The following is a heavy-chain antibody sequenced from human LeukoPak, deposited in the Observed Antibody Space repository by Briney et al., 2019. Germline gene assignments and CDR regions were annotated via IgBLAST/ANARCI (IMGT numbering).Heavy chain of an antibody. CDR2: ISYDGSNK. CDR3: AKDRSSWE. D-gene: IGHD6-13*01. J-gene: IGHJ4*02. CDR1: GFTFSSFG. Sequence: PGGSLRLSCAASGFTFSSFGMHWVRQAPGKGLEWVAVISYDGSNKYYADSVKGRFTISRDNSKNTLYLQMNSLRAEDTAVYYCAKDRSSWEWGQGTLVTVSS. V-gene: IGHV3-30*18.